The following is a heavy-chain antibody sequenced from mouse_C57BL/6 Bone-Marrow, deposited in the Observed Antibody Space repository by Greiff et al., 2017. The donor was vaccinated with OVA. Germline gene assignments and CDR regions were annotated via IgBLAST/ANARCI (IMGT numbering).Heavy chain of an antibody. J-gene: IGHJ1*03. Sequence: QVHVKQPGAELVKPGASVKMSCKASGYTFTSYWITWVKQRPGQGLEWIGDIYPGSGSTNYNEKFKSKATLTVDTSSSTAYMQLSSLTSEDSAVYYCARRGRKWYFDVWGTGTTVTVSS. CDR1: GYTFTSYW. V-gene: IGHV1-55*01. D-gene: IGHD1-1*01. CDR3: ARRGRKWYFDV. CDR2: IYPGSGST.